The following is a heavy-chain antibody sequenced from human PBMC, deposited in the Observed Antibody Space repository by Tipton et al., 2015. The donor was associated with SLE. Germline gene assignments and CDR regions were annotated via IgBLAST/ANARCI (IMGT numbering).Heavy chain of an antibody. Sequence: QLVQSGAEVKKPGASVKVSCKASGYTFTSYGISWVRQAPGQGLEWMGWISAYNGNTNYAQKLQGRVTMTTDTSTSTAYMELRSLRSDDTAVYYCARDPPYYYDSSGYYFGAFDIWGQGTMVTVSS. CDR2: ISAYNGNT. CDR3: ARDPPYYYDSSGYYFGAFDI. D-gene: IGHD3-22*01. CDR1: GYTFTSYG. J-gene: IGHJ3*02. V-gene: IGHV1-18*01.